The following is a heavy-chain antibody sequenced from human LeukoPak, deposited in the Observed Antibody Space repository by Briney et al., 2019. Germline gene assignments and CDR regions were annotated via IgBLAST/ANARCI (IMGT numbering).Heavy chain of an antibody. D-gene: IGHD6-6*01. V-gene: IGHV4-59*08. Sequence: PSGTLSLTCTVSGSSITGYYWSWIRQPPQKGLEWIGNIFYSGSTNYNPSLKSRVTISVDTSKNQFSLKLSSVTAADTAVYYCARRIAARYYYYMDVWGKGTTVTVSS. J-gene: IGHJ6*03. CDR3: ARRIAARYYYYMDV. CDR2: IFYSGST. CDR1: GSSITGYY.